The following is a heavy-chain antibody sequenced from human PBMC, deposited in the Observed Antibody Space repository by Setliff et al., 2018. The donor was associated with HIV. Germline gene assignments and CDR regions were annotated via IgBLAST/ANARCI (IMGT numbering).Heavy chain of an antibody. D-gene: IGHD3-3*01. CDR3: VRLTRQLEFLEWLSPHYYHYYYMDV. CDR1: GYSFTSYW. V-gene: IGHV5-51*01. CDR2: ISPDDSDS. Sequence: GESLKISCKGSGYSFTSYWIGWVRQMPGKGLEWMGIISPDDSDSRYSPSFQGQVTISADESTYTAYLQWSGLKASDTAVYYCVRLTRQLEFLEWLSPHYYHYYYMDVWGQGTTVTVSS. J-gene: IGHJ6*03.